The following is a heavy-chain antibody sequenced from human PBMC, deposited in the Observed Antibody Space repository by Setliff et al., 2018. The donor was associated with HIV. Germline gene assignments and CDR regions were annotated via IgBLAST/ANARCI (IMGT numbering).Heavy chain of an antibody. V-gene: IGHV4-4*09. J-gene: IGHJ4*02. CDR2: IYTTGST. CDR3: ARLIHTGLLYFDF. CDR1: GGSFSDYY. Sequence: LSLTCTVSGGSFSDYYRSCIRQPPGKGLEWIGYIYTTGSTNYNPSLKSRVTMSLDTSRDQFSLSLRSVTAADTAVYFCARLIHTGLLYFDFWGLGTLVTVSS. D-gene: IGHD2-8*02.